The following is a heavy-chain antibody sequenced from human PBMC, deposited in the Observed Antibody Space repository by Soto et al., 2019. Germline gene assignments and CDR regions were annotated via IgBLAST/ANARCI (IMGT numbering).Heavy chain of an antibody. D-gene: IGHD6-13*01. Sequence: GGSLRLSCVASGFSFSSYAMSWVRQAPGKGLEWVSVISGRDGSTYYGDSVKGRFTISRDNSKNTLYLQMNSLRAEDTAVYYCARDRERDAWYEDYWGQGTLVTVSS. V-gene: IGHV3-23*02. CDR2: ISGRDGST. CDR3: ARDRERDAWYEDY. J-gene: IGHJ4*02. CDR1: GFSFSSYA.